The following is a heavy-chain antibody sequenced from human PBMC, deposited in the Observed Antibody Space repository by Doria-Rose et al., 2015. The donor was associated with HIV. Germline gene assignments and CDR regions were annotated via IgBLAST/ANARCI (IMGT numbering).Heavy chain of an antibody. CDR3: ARIKSSRWYHKYYFDF. V-gene: IGHV2-26*01. CDR2: IFSDDER. CDR1: GVSLSSPGMG. Sequence: QVTLKESGPVLVKPTETLTLTCTVSGVSLSSPGMGVSWIRQPPGKALEWLANIFSDDERYYKTSLKSRLTISRATAKSQVVLTMTDMDPVDTATYYCARIKSSRWYHKYYFDFWGQGTLVIVSA. D-gene: IGHD6-13*01. J-gene: IGHJ4*02.